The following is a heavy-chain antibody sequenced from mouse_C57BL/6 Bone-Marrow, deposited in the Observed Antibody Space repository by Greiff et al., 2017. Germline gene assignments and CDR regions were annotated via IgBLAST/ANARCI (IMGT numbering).Heavy chain of an antibody. D-gene: IGHD2-4*01. CDR1: GFTFSSYA. Sequence: EVKLVESGGGLVKPGGSLKLSCAASGFTFSSYAMSWVRQTPEKRLEWVATISDGGSYTYYPDNVKGRFTISRDNAKNNLYLQMSHLKSEDTAMYYCARDYGLYWGQGTLVTVSA. V-gene: IGHV5-4*03. CDR2: ISDGGSYT. J-gene: IGHJ3*01. CDR3: ARDYGLY.